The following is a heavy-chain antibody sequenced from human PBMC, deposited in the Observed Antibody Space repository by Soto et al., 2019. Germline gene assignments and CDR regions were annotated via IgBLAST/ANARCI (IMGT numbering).Heavy chain of an antibody. D-gene: IGHD2-2*01. V-gene: IGHV3-23*01. J-gene: IGHJ5*02. CDR2: ISGTGVPT. CDR3: AKSFCSSSSCFFLWVDP. CDR1: GFDFSNYA. Sequence: GGSLRPSCAASGFDFSNYAMSWVRQAPGKGLECISLISGTGVPTLYAESVKGRFSVSRDNSKDTLFLEMSNLRVDDTAMYYCAKSFCSSSSCFFLWVDPWGPGTLVTVSS.